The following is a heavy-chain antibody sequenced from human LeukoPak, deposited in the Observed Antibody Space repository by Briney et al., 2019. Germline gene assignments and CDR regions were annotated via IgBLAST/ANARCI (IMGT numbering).Heavy chain of an antibody. V-gene: IGHV4-59*01. CDR1: GGSISSYY. Sequence: SETLSLSCTVSGGSISSYYWSWNRQPPGKGLEWIGYTYYSGTTNYNPSLKSRVTISVDTSKNQFSLKLSSVTAADTAVYYCARGYSSTYGRFDPWGQGTLVTVSS. CDR2: TYYSGTT. D-gene: IGHD6-13*01. J-gene: IGHJ5*02. CDR3: ARGYSSTYGRFDP.